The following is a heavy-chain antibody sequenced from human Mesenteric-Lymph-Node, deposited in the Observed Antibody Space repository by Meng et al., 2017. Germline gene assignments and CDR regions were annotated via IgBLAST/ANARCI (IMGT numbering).Heavy chain of an antibody. CDR1: GYTMTSYG. J-gene: IGHJ5*02. V-gene: IGHV1-18*01. CDR2: ISAYNGNT. D-gene: IGHD3-9*01. Sequence: QVQLVQSGAEVKKPGAAVKVCCKDAGYTMTSYGISWVRQAPGQGLEWMGWISAYNGNTNYAQKLQGRVTMTTDTSTSTAYMELRSLRSDDTAVYYCARDTLYYDILTGYSPTNWFDPWGQGTLVTVSS. CDR3: ARDTLYYDILTGYSPTNWFDP.